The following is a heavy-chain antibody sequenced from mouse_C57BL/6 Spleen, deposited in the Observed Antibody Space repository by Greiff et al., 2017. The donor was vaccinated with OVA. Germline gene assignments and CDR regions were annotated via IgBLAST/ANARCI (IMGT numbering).Heavy chain of an antibody. V-gene: IGHV5-9-1*02. CDR2: ISSGGDYI. Sequence: DVMLVESGEGLVKPGGSLKLSCAASGFTFSSYAMSWVRQTPEKRLEWVAYISSGGDYIYYADTVKGRFTISRDNARNTLYLQMSSLKSEDTAMYYCTRGPSYYGSSYFDYWGQGTTLTVSS. D-gene: IGHD1-1*01. CDR1: GFTFSSYA. CDR3: TRGPSYYGSSYFDY. J-gene: IGHJ2*01.